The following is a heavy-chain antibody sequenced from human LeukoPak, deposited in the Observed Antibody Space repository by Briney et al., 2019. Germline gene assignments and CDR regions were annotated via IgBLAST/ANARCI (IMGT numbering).Heavy chain of an antibody. D-gene: IGHD6-13*01. CDR2: INPNSGGT. Sequence: ASVKVSCKASGYTFTGYYMHWVRQAPGQGLEWMGWINPNSGGTNYAQKFQGRVTMTRDTSISTAYMELSRLRSDDTAVYYCARDPPTTLAAAGTTEIWFDPWGQGTLVTVSS. CDR1: GYTFTGYY. V-gene: IGHV1-2*02. CDR3: ARDPPTTLAAAGTTEIWFDP. J-gene: IGHJ5*02.